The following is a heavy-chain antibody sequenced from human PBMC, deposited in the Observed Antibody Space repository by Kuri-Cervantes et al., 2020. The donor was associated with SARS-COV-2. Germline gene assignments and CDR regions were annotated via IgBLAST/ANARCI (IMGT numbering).Heavy chain of an antibody. J-gene: IGHJ4*02. CDR1: GGSFSGYY. D-gene: IGHD6-13*01. V-gene: IGHV4-34*01. Sequence: GSLRLSCAVYGGSFSGYYWSWIRQPPGKGLEWIGEINHSGSTNYNLSLKSRVTISVDTSKNQFSLKLSSVTAADTAVYYCARGPRYSSSWYQTLDYWGQGTLVTVSS. CDR3: ARGPRYSSSWYQTLDY. CDR2: INHSGST.